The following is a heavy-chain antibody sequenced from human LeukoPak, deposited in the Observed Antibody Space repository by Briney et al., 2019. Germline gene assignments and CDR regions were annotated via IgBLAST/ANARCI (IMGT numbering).Heavy chain of an antibody. CDR2: ISGGGGST. CDR1: GFTLSSYA. CDR3: AKFYDISTGYFDC. J-gene: IGHJ4*02. Sequence: LPGGSLRLSCAASGFTLSSYAMSWVRQSPGKGLEWVSAISGGGGSTYYADSVKGRFTISRDNSKNTLYLQMNSLRAEDTAVYYCAKFYDISTGYFDCWGQGTLVTVSS. D-gene: IGHD3-9*01. V-gene: IGHV3-23*01.